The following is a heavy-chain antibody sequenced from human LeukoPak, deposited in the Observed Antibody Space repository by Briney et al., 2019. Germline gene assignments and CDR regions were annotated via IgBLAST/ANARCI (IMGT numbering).Heavy chain of an antibody. CDR1: GFTFSSYA. Sequence: PGGSLRLSCAASGFTFSSYAMSWVRQAPGKGLEWVSAISGSGGSTYYPDSVKGRFTISRDNSKNTLYLQMNSLRAEDTAVYYCAKRWHYDSSGYELDPWGQGTLVTVSS. CDR3: AKRWHYDSSGYELDP. V-gene: IGHV3-23*01. J-gene: IGHJ5*02. D-gene: IGHD3-22*01. CDR2: ISGSGGST.